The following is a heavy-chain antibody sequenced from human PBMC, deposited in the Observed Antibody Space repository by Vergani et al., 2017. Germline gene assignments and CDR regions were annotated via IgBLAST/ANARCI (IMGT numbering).Heavy chain of an antibody. CDR3: ARDRGVNPIRNDYYGMDV. D-gene: IGHD3-10*01. V-gene: IGHV4-31*03. Sequence: QVQLQESGPGLVKPSQTLSLTCTVYGGSISSGGYYWSWIRQHPGKGLEWIGYISDSGSTHYNPSLMSRLTISLASARNQFSLILTSVTAADTAVYYCARDRGVNPIRNDYYGMDVWGQGTTVTVSS. CDR2: ISDSGST. J-gene: IGHJ6*02. CDR1: GGSISSGGYY.